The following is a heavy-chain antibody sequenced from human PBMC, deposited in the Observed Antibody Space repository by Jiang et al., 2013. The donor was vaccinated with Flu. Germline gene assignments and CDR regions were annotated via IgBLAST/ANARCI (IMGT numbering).Heavy chain of an antibody. V-gene: IGHV1-8*01. CDR1: GYRFTSHD. J-gene: IGHJ5*02. D-gene: IGHD3-10*01. CDR3: VRRSYCSGGACNRFDP. Sequence: VKVSCQASGYRFTSHDLNWVREAAGQGLEWMGWIDPNNGKTGHAQKFQGRITMTRNISISTVYMELSGLTSEDTAIYYCVRRSYCSGGACNRFDPWGQGTRVTVSS. CDR2: IDPNNGKT.